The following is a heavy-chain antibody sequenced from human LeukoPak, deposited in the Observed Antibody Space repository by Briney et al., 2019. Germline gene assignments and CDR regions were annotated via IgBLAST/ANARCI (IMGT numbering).Heavy chain of an antibody. D-gene: IGHD3-16*02. CDR1: GGSISSYY. CDR3: ARYIWGSYPTFGDY. V-gene: IGHV4-59*01. Sequence: SETLSLTCTVSGGSISSYYWSWIRQPPGKGLEWIGYISYSGSTNYNPSLKSRVSVDTSKNQFSLKLSSVTAADTAVYYCARYIWGSYPTFGDYWGQGTLVTVSS. CDR2: ISYSGST. J-gene: IGHJ4*02.